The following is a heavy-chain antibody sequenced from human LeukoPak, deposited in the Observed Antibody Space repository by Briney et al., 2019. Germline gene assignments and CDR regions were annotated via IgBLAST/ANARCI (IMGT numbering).Heavy chain of an antibody. Sequence: GGSLRLSCAASGFTFSSYAMSWVRQAPGQGLEWVSSISSSSSYIYYADSVKGRFTISRDNAKNSLYLQMNSLRAEDTAVYYCARDSPPPYDSSGYHDYWGQGTLVTVSS. CDR3: ARDSPPPYDSSGYHDY. CDR1: GFTFSSYA. D-gene: IGHD3-22*01. J-gene: IGHJ4*02. CDR2: ISSSSSYI. V-gene: IGHV3-21*01.